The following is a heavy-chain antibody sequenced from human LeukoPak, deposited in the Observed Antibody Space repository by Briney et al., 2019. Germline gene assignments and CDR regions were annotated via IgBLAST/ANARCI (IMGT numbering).Heavy chain of an antibody. CDR2: IIPIFGTA. Sequence: VASVKVSCKASGGTFSSHAISCVRQATGQGLGWMGGIIPIFGTANYAQKIQARVTITADESTSTAYMELSSLRSEDTAVYYCGSGGVVKGAAFDIWGQGTMVTVSS. J-gene: IGHJ3*02. CDR1: GGTFSSHA. D-gene: IGHD3-3*01. CDR3: GSGGVVKGAAFDI. V-gene: IGHV1-69*13.